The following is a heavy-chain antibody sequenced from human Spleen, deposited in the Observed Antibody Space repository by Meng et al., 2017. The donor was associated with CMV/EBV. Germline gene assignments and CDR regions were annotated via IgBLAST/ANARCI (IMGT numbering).Heavy chain of an antibody. CDR1: GFIFSDYY. J-gene: IGHJ4*02. CDR2: ITGGGGTL. V-gene: IGHV3-11*04. CDR3: ARDGTGGSLDY. D-gene: IGHD7-27*01. Sequence: SCAASGFIFSDYYMTWIRQAPGKGLEWVAHITGGGGTLYYADSVRGRFTISRDNAKNSLYLQMSSLRAEDTAVYFCARDGTGGSLDYWGPGTLVTVS.